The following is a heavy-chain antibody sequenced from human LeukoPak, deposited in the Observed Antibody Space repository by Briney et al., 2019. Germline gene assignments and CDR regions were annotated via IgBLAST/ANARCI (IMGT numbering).Heavy chain of an antibody. Sequence: PSETLSLTCTVSGGSISSKYWSWIRQPPGKGLEWIGYTDYSGSTNYNPSLKSRVTISVDTSKKQFSLKLSSVTAVDTAVYYCARYVYGSGSYYNWFDPWGQGTLVTVSS. CDR2: TDYSGST. J-gene: IGHJ5*02. D-gene: IGHD3-10*01. V-gene: IGHV4-59*01. CDR3: ARYVYGSGSYYNWFDP. CDR1: GGSISSKY.